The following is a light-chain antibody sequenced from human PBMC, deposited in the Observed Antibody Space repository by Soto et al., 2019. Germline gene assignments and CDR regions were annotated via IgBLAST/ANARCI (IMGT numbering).Light chain of an antibody. CDR1: QDVGKF. J-gene: IGKJ4*01. CDR3: QQRNSWPLT. Sequence: VLSQSPDTLSLSPGEKDPLSCPASQDVGKFLVWYHQKPGLSPSLVIYEASKRATDIPDRFSGSGSGTAFTLTINRLEPEDVGFYYCQQRNSWPLTFGGGTKVDIK. V-gene: IGKV3-11*01. CDR2: EAS.